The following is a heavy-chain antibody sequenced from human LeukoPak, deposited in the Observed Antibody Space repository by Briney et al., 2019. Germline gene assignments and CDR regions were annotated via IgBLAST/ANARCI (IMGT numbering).Heavy chain of an antibody. Sequence: GGSLRLSCVASGFTFSDYILDWVRQAPGKGLEWVGRIRRRINSSTTEYAASVKDRFIISRDDSRNSLYLHMNSLKTEDMAVYHCTRDGGDSVYSAFDIWGQGTMVTVSS. V-gene: IGHV3-72*01. CDR2: IRRRINSSTT. CDR1: GFTFSDYI. CDR3: TRDGGDSVYSAFDI. J-gene: IGHJ3*02. D-gene: IGHD3-16*01.